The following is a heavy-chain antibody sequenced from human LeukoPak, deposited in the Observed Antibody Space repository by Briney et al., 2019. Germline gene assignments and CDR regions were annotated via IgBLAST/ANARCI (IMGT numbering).Heavy chain of an antibody. V-gene: IGHV3-30*03. J-gene: IGHJ4*02. CDR2: ISYDGSNK. CDR3: ATTRRMLVVAATPLDC. D-gene: IGHD2-15*01. Sequence: PGRSLRLSCAASGFTFSSYGMHWVRQAPGKGLEWVAVISYDGSNKYYADSVKGRFTISRDNSKNTLYLQMNSLRAEDTAVYYCATTRRMLVVAATPLDCWGQGTLVTVSS. CDR1: GFTFSSYG.